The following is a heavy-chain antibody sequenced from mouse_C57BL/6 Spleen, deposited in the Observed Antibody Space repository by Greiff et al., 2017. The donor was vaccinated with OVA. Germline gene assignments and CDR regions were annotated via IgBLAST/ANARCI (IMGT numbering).Heavy chain of an antibody. CDR1: GYTFTSYW. J-gene: IGHJ3*01. CDR3: ARPGYYGSSSWFAY. V-gene: IGHV1-69*01. Sequence: QVQLKQPGAELVMPGASVKLSCKASGYTFTSYWMHWVKQRPGQGLEWIGEIDPSDSYTNYNQKFKGKSTLTVDKSSSTAYMQLSSLTSEDSAVYYCARPGYYGSSSWFAYWGQGTLVTVSA. D-gene: IGHD1-1*01. CDR2: IDPSDSYT.